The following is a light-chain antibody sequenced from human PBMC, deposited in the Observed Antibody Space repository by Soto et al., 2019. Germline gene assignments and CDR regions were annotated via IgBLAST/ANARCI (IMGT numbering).Light chain of an antibody. V-gene: IGLV1-44*01. CDR1: ASNIGSNP. CDR2: SSS. CDR3: AAWDVSLNVVV. Sequence: QSVVTQPPSVSGTPGKRVTISGSGSASNIGSNPVNWYQQLPGTAPKLLIYSSSHRPSGVPDRISGSKSGTSASLAISGLQSGDEADYYCAAWDVSLNVVVFGGGTKLTVL. J-gene: IGLJ2*01.